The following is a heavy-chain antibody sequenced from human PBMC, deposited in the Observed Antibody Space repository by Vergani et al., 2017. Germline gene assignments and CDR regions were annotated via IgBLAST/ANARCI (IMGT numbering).Heavy chain of an antibody. J-gene: IGHJ4*02. D-gene: IGHD3-16*01. V-gene: IGHV3-33*01. CDR3: ARAWGRVLPDDY. CDR2: IWYDGSNK. CDR1: GFTFSSYG. Sequence: QVQLVESGGGVVQPGRSLRLSCAASGFTFSSYGMHWVRQAPGKGVEWVAVIWYDGSNKYYADSVKGRFTIPRDNSKNTLYLEMDSLRAEDTAVYYCARAWGRVLPDDYWGQGTLVTVSS.